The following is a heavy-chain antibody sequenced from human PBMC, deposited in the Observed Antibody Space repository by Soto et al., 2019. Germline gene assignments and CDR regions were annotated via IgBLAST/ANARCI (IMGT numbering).Heavy chain of an antibody. D-gene: IGHD3-10*01. Sequence: SETLSLTCAVSVGSISSGGYSWSWIRQPPGKGLEWIGYIYHSGSTYYNPSLKSRVTISVDRSKNQFSLKLSSVTAADTAVYYCARSITMVRGGTNWFDPWGQGTLVTVSS. V-gene: IGHV4-30-2*01. CDR3: ARSITMVRGGTNWFDP. CDR2: IYHSGST. CDR1: VGSISSGGYS. J-gene: IGHJ5*02.